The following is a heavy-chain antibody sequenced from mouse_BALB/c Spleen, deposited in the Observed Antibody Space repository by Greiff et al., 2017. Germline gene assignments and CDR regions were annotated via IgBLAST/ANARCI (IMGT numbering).Heavy chain of an antibody. CDR3: ARHRGY. CDR2: ISSGGSYT. D-gene: IGHD3-1*01. J-gene: IGHJ3*01. CDR1: GFTFSSYG. V-gene: IGHV5-6*01. Sequence: EVKLVESGGDLVKPGGSPKLSCAASGFTFSSYGMSWVRQTPDKRLEWVATISSGGSYTYYPDSVKGRFTISRDNAKNTLYLQMSSLKSEDTAMYYCARHRGYWGQGTLVTVSA.